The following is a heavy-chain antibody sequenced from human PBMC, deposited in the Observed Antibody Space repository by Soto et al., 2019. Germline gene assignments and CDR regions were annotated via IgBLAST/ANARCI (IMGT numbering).Heavy chain of an antibody. CDR1: GDTFKNCV. CDR3: AAELDFGKLSVV. V-gene: IGHV1-69*01. J-gene: IGHJ6*02. D-gene: IGHD3-10*01. Sequence: QVQVVQSGVEVRRPGPSVKVSCKASGDTFKNCVISWVRQAPGQGLEWMGGIIPLFGTTDFAQRFQGRLTITTDESTTTAYMELSRLRSEDTATYYCAAELDFGKLSVVWGQGTTVIVSS. CDR2: IIPLFGTT.